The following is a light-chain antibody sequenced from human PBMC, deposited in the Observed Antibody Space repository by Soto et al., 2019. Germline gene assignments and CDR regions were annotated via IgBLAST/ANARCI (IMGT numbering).Light chain of an antibody. V-gene: IGKV3-11*01. Sequence: EIVLTQSPATLSLSPGERATLSCRASQSVSSYLAWYQQKPGQAPRLLIYDASNRATGIPARFSGSGSGTDFTFTISSLEPEDFAVYYCQQRSNWLWTFGQGTKV. CDR3: QQRSNWLWT. J-gene: IGKJ1*01. CDR2: DAS. CDR1: QSVSSY.